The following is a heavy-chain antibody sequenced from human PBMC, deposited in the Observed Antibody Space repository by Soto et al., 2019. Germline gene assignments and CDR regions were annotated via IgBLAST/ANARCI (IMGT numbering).Heavy chain of an antibody. V-gene: IGHV1-69*01. D-gene: IGHD4-4*01. CDR1: GGTFSSYA. CDR2: IIPIFGTA. Sequence: QVQLVQSGAEVKKPGSSVKVSCKASGGTFSSYAISWVRQAPGQGLEWMGGIIPIFGTANYAQKFQGRVTITADESTSTAYMELSSLRSEDTAVSYCARDLPLPTTTVTTDGMDVWGQGTTVTFSS. CDR3: ARDLPLPTTTVTTDGMDV. J-gene: IGHJ6*02.